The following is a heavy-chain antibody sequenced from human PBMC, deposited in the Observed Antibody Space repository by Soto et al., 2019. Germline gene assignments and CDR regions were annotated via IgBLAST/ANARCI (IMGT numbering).Heavy chain of an antibody. V-gene: IGHV4-30-4*01. Sequence: PSETLSLTCSVSGGSISSGAHYWSWIRQPPGKGLEWIGYIYYSGTTYHNPSLKSRVTISVDTSKNQFSLKLSSATAADTAVYYCARVWSGYYKFDSWGQGTLVTVSS. D-gene: IGHD3-3*01. J-gene: IGHJ4*02. CDR3: ARVWSGYYKFDS. CDR2: IYYSGTT. CDR1: GGSISSGAHY.